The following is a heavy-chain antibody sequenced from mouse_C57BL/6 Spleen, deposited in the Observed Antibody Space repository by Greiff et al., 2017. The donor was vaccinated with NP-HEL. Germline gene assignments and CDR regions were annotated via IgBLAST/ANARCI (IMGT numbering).Heavy chain of an antibody. J-gene: IGHJ1*03. CDR2: ISSGGSYT. CDR3: ARHPYDYNWYFDV. CDR1: GFTFSSYG. Sequence: EVKLMESGGDLVKPGGSLKLSCAASGFTFSSYGMSWVRQTPDKRLEWVATISSGGSYTYYPDSVKGRFTISRDNAKNTLYLQMSSLKSEDTAMYYCARHPYDYNWYFDVWGTGTTVTVSS. V-gene: IGHV5-6*01. D-gene: IGHD2-4*01.